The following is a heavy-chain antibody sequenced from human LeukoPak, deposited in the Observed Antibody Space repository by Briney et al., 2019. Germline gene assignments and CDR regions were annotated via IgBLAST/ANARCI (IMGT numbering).Heavy chain of an antibody. D-gene: IGHD1-26*01. J-gene: IGHJ4*02. V-gene: IGHV1-18*01. Sequence: ASVKVSCKASGYTFTSYGISWVRQAPGQGLEWMGWISAYNGNTNYAQKLQGRVTMTTDTSTSTAYMELRSLRSDDTAVYYCARDPVGATTVHYFDYWGQGTLVTVSS. CDR1: GYTFTSYG. CDR3: ARDPVGATTVHYFDY. CDR2: ISAYNGNT.